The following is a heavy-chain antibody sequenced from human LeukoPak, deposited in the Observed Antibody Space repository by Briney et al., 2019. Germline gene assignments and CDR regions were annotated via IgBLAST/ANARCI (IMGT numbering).Heavy chain of an antibody. D-gene: IGHD2-2*01. V-gene: IGHV4-59*01. CDR3: ARDQAGYCSSTSCYARGVYYYYYMEI. J-gene: IGHJ6*03. CDR1: GGSISSYF. CDR2: TYYSGST. Sequence: TSETLSLTRTVSGGSISSYFWSWIRQPPGKGLEWIGYTYYSGSTNYNPSLKSRVTISVDTSKNQFSLKLSSVTAADTAVYYCARDQAGYCSSTSCYARGVYYYYYMEIWGKGTTVTVSS.